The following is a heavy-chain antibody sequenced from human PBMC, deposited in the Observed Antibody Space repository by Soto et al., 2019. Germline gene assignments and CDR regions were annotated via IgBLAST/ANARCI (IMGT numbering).Heavy chain of an antibody. J-gene: IGHJ6*02. CDR2: INPNSGGT. Sequence: GASVKVSCKASGGTFSSYAISLVRQAPGQGLEWMGWINPNSGGTNYAQKFQGWVTMTRDTSISTAYMELSRLRSDDTAVYYCARGGIVLVPAKGSMVDYYYYGMDVWGQGTTVTVSS. D-gene: IGHD2-2*01. V-gene: IGHV1-2*04. CDR3: ARGGIVLVPAKGSMVDYYYYGMDV. CDR1: GGTFSSYA.